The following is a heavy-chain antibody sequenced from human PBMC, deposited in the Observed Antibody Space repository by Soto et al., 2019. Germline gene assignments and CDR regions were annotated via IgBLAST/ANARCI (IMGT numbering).Heavy chain of an antibody. CDR3: ARGETYLGV. J-gene: IGHJ6*02. V-gene: IGHV1-69*01. D-gene: IGHD3-16*01. CDR1: XDTFNKYA. CDR2: IIPIFSSR. Sequence: LVQSGAEVKKPGSSVKVSXXXXXDTFNKYAFNXVRQAPGQGLEWMGWIIPIFSSRNYAEKFQGRVTITADDSTSTAYMELRSLRFEDTAVYYCARGETYLGVWGQGTTVTVSS.